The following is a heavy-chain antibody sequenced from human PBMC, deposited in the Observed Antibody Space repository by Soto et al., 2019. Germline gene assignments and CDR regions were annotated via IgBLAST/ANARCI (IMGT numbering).Heavy chain of an antibody. V-gene: IGHV5-10-1*01. CDR3: ARHRQQLVESTNPYYGMDV. Sequence: PLLSSRICCKGAGDRFAGCWSSWVRTIPGKGLEWMGRIDPSDSYTNYSPSFQGHVTISADKSISTAYLQWSSLKASDTAMYYCARHRQQLVESTNPYYGMDVWGQGTTVTVSS. CDR1: GDRFAGCW. CDR2: IDPSDSYT. D-gene: IGHD6-13*01. J-gene: IGHJ6*02.